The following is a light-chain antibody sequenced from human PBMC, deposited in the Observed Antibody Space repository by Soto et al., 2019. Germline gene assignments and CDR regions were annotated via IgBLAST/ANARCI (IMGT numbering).Light chain of an antibody. CDR1: NIGSKS. CDR2: DDS. V-gene: IGLV3-21*02. J-gene: IGLJ2*01. Sequence: SYELTQPPSGSVAPGQTARITWGGNNIGSKSVHWYQQRPGQAPVLVVYDDSDRPSGIPERFSGSNSGNTATLTISRVEAGDEADYYCQVWDSSSDHVVFGGGTKVTVL. CDR3: QVWDSSSDHVV.